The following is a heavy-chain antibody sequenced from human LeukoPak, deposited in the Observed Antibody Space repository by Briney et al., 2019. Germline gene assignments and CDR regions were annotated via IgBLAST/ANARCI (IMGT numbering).Heavy chain of an antibody. V-gene: IGHV4-59*11. J-gene: IGHJ4*02. Sequence: PSETLSLTCTVSGGSISSHYWSWIRQPPGKGLEWIAYIYHTGSTNYNPSLKSRVTISVDTSKNQFSLKLSSVTAADTAVYYCARGRGGFSYGVDFERWGQGTLVTVSS. CDR3: ARGRGGFSYGVDFER. CDR1: GGSISSHY. D-gene: IGHD5-18*01. CDR2: IYHTGST.